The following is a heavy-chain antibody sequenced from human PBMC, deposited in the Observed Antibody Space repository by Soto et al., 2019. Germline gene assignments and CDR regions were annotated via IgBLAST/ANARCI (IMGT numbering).Heavy chain of an antibody. CDR3: AKDIPDILTGYYFDY. J-gene: IGHJ4*02. D-gene: IGHD3-9*01. CDR2: ISYDGSNK. CDR1: GFTFSSYG. V-gene: IGHV3-30*18. Sequence: PGGSLRLSCAASGFTFSSYGMHWVRQAPGKGLEWVAVISYDGSNKYYADSVKGRFTISRDNSKNTLYLQMNSLRAEDTAVYYCAKDIPDILTGYYFDYWGQGTLVTVSS.